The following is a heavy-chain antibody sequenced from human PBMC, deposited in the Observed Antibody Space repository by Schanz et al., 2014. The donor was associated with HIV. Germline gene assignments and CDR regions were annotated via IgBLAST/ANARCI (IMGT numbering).Heavy chain of an antibody. J-gene: IGHJ4*02. Sequence: QEQVVESGGGVVQPGRSLRLACAASGFTFSSYAMHWVRQAPGTGLEWVAVIWYDATNEYYADSVKGRFTISRDNAKNPLYLQMDSLRAEDTAVYYCARDLCGKDDYWGQGTLVTVSS. CDR3: ARDLCGKDDY. D-gene: IGHD2-15*01. CDR2: IWYDATNE. CDR1: GFTFSSYA. V-gene: IGHV3-33*01.